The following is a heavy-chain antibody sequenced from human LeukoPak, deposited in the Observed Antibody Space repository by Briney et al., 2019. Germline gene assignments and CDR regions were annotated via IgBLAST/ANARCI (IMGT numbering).Heavy chain of an antibody. CDR1: GYTFTSYD. D-gene: IGHD2-2*02. CDR3: ARGIVVVPAAIFGAFDI. J-gene: IGHJ3*02. Sequence: ASVKVSCKASGYTFTSYDINWVRQAPGQGLEWMGWMNPNSGNTGYAQKFQGRVTITRNTSISTAYVVLSSLRSEDTAVYYCARGIVVVPAAIFGAFDIWGQGTMVTVSS. CDR2: MNPNSGNT. V-gene: IGHV1-8*03.